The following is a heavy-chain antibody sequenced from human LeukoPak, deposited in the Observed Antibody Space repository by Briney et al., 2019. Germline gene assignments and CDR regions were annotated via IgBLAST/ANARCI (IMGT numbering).Heavy chain of an antibody. CDR2: INWNTGVI. CDR3: AMESRIAVAAIDY. CDR1: GITIDEYA. J-gene: IGHJ4*02. Sequence: GGSLRLSCAASGITIDEYAMNWVRQAPGKGLERVSNINWNTGVIVYADSVKGRFTVSRDNAKTSLFLQMNSLRAEDTALYYCAMESRIAVAAIDYWGQGTLVTVSS. V-gene: IGHV3-9*01. D-gene: IGHD6-19*01.